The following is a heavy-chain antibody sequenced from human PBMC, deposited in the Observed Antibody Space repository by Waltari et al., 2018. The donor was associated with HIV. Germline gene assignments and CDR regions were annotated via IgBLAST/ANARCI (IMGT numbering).Heavy chain of an antibody. V-gene: IGHV3-9*01. Sequence: EVKLVESGGGLVQPGGSMRLPCAFSAFTFDKYAMHWVRQVPGKGWEWVSGFSLESDRIDYADSVKGRFTVSRDNAKNSLYLQMNSLRVEDTALYYCGKDLTPGGLDVWGQGTTVIVSS. CDR3: GKDLTPGGLDV. CDR1: AFTFDKYA. CDR2: FSLESDRI. J-gene: IGHJ6*02.